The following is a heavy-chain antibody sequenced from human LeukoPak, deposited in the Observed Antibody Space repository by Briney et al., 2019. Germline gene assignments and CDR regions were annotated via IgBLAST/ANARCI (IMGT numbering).Heavy chain of an antibody. CDR3: ARHVPDNYYDSGGYSIDY. CDR1: GGSISSYY. CDR2: IYYSGST. Sequence: SETLSLTCTVSGGSISSYYWSWIRQPPGKGLEWIGYIYYSGSTNYNPSLKSRVTISVDTSKNQFSLKLSSVTVADTAVYYCARHVPDNYYDSGGYSIDYWGQGTLVTVSS. J-gene: IGHJ4*02. D-gene: IGHD3-22*01. V-gene: IGHV4-59*08.